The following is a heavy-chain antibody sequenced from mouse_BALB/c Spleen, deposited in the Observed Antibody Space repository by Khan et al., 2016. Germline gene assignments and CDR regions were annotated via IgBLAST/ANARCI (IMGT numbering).Heavy chain of an antibody. J-gene: IGHJ3*01. V-gene: IGHV2-9*02. CDR1: GFSLANYG. CDR3: ASPLLRLKAGFAY. D-gene: IGHD1-1*01. Sequence: QVQLKESGPGLVAPSQSLSITCTVSGFSLANYGVHWVRQPPGKGLEWLGVIWAGGSTNYNSALMSRLSISKDNSKSQVFLKMNSLQTDDTAMYYCASPLLRLKAGFAYWGQGTLVTVS. CDR2: IWAGGST.